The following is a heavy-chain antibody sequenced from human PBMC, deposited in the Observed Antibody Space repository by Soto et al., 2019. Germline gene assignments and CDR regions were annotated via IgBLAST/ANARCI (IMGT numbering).Heavy chain of an antibody. J-gene: IGHJ4*02. CDR2: IIPIFGTA. CDR3: AREATGRIGSGTYRY. CDR1: GGTFSSYA. Sequence: SVKVSCKASGGTFSSYAISWVRQVPGQGLEWMGGIIPIFGTANYAQKFQGRVTITADESTSTAYMELSSLRSEDTAVYYCAREATGRIGSGTYRYWGQGTLVTVSS. D-gene: IGHD2-15*01. V-gene: IGHV1-69*13.